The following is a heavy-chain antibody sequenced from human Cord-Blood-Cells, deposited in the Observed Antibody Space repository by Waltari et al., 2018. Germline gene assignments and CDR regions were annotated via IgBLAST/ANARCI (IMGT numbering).Heavy chain of an antibody. CDR1: GYTFTSYA. CDR2: MNPNSGNT. J-gene: IGHJ4*02. Sequence: QVQLVQSGAEVKKPGASVQVSCKAYGYTFTSYAINWVRQATGKGLEWMGWMNPNSGNTGYAQKFQGRVTMTRNTSISTAYMELSSLRSEDTAVYYCARQAGYCSSTSCYDYWGQGTLVTVSS. V-gene: IGHV1-8*01. CDR3: ARQAGYCSSTSCYDY. D-gene: IGHD2-2*01.